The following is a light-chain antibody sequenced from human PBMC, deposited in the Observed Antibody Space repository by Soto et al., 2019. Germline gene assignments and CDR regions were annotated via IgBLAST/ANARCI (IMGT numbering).Light chain of an antibody. CDR1: QGISSY. V-gene: IGKV1-9*01. CDR2: AAS. Sequence: IQLTQSPSSLSASVGDRVTITCRASQGISSYLAWYQQKPGKAHKXLIYAASTLQSGVPSRFSGSGSGTDLTLTLSSLQPEDGATYYCQQLNSYPITFGQGTRLEIK. J-gene: IGKJ5*01. CDR3: QQLNSYPIT.